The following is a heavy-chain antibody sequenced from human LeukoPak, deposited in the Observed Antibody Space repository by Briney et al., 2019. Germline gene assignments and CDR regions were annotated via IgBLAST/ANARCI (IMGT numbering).Heavy chain of an antibody. Sequence: SETLSLTCTVSSGSLNKYYWSWIRQPPGKGLEWIGYIYYSGSTNYNPSLKSRVTIAIDTSKMPFSLKLTSVTAADTAVYYCARRYCPNGICYFDYWGQGTLVTVSS. CDR3: ARRYCPNGICYFDY. V-gene: IGHV4-59*01. J-gene: IGHJ4*02. CDR2: IYYSGST. CDR1: SGSLNKYY. D-gene: IGHD2-8*01.